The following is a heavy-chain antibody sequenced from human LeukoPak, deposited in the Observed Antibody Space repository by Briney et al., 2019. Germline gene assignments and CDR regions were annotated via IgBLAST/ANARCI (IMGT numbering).Heavy chain of an antibody. D-gene: IGHD5-18*01. Sequence: ASVKVSCKASGYTFTSYYMHWVRQAPGQGLEWMGIINPSGGSTSYAQKFQGRVTMTRDMSTSTVCMELSSLRSEDTAVYYCARTAGDTAMPQYYFDYWGQGTLVTVSS. CDR1: GYTFTSYY. J-gene: IGHJ4*02. V-gene: IGHV1-46*01. CDR2: INPSGGST. CDR3: ARTAGDTAMPQYYFDY.